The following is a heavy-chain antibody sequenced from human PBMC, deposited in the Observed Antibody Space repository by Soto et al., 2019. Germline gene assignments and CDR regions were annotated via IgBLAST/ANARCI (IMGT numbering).Heavy chain of an antibody. D-gene: IGHD4-4*01. J-gene: IGHJ4*02. CDR1: GFSVSSNY. V-gene: IGHV3-53*01. CDR2: IYSGGDT. CDR3: ARDLFSQYSHPPSGFQR. Sequence: PGGSLRLSCAASGFSVSSNYMNWVRQAPGKGLEWVSVIYSGGDTHYTDSVKGRFTVSRDNSENTVFLEMKSLRAEDTAIYYCARDLFSQYSHPPSGFQRWGLATLVTVSS.